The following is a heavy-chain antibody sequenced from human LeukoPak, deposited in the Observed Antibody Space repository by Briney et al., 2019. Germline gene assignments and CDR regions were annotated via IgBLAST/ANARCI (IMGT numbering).Heavy chain of an antibody. V-gene: IGHV3-23*01. CDR3: ATTEKGPLTYYYDSSGHHSFHY. J-gene: IGHJ4*02. Sequence: GGSLRLSCAASGFTFSTYAMSWVRQPPGKGLEWVSVIRGSATTTYYADSVKGRFTISRDNSKNTLYLQMNSLRAEDTAVYYCATTEKGPLTYYYDSSGHHSFHYWGQGTLVTVSS. D-gene: IGHD3-22*01. CDR2: IRGSATTT. CDR1: GFTFSTYA.